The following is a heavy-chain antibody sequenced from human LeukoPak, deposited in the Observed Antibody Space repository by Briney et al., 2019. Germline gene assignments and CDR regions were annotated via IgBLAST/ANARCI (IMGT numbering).Heavy chain of an antibody. J-gene: IGHJ4*02. CDR1: RFTFSSYG. CDR2: IWNDGSYE. V-gene: IGHV3-33*03. D-gene: IGHD1-26*01. Sequence: GRSLRLSCAASRFTFSSYGMHWVRQAPGKGLEWVAVIWNDGSYEYYGDPVKGRFTISRDNSKNTLYLQMNNLRADDTAVYFCAKPTRGSGSFLIDYWGQGTLVTVSS. CDR3: AKPTRGSGSFLIDY.